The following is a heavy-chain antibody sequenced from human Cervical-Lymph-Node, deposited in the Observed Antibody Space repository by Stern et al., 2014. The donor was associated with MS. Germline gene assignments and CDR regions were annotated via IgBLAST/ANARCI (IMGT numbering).Heavy chain of an antibody. J-gene: IGHJ4*02. Sequence: QLQLQASGPGLVKPSGTLSLTCAVSGDSISETNWWGWVRQPPGKGLEWIGEIYHSETTNYNSSLQSPVPISIDNSQNQFSLELSSVTAADTAVYFCARVHSGYDWFDYWGQGTLVTVPS. CDR1: GDSISETNW. V-gene: IGHV4-4*02. CDR2: IYHSETT. CDR3: ARVHSGYDWFDY. D-gene: IGHD5-12*01.